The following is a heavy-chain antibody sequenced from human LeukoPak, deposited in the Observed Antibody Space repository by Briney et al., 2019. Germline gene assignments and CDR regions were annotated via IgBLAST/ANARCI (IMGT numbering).Heavy chain of an antibody. V-gene: IGHV1-18*01. CDR2: ISTYNGYT. J-gene: IGHJ6*03. Sequence: GASVKVSCKASGYTFTSYDINWVRQAPGQGLEWMGWISTYNGYTNYAQKLQGRVTMITDTSTSTAYMELSSLRSEDTAVYYCARAHYGSGSFLRYYYYYMDVWGKGTTVTISS. CDR1: GYTFTSYD. CDR3: ARAHYGSGSFLRYYYYYMDV. D-gene: IGHD3-10*01.